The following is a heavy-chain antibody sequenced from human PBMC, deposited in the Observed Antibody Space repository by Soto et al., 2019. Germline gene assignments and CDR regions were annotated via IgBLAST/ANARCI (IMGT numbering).Heavy chain of an antibody. D-gene: IGHD6-6*01. V-gene: IGHV4-59*01. Sequence: SETLSLTCTVSGGSISSYYWSWIRQPPGKGLEWIGYIYYSGSTNYNPSLKSRVTISVDTSKNQFSLKLSSVTAADTAVYYCARGGSIAGTLNWFDPWGQGTLVTVSS. CDR3: ARGGSIAGTLNWFDP. J-gene: IGHJ5*02. CDR1: GGSISSYY. CDR2: IYYSGST.